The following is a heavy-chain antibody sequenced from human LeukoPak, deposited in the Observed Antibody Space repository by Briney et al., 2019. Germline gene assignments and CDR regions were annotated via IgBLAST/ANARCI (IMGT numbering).Heavy chain of an antibody. J-gene: IGHJ4*02. D-gene: IGHD3-22*01. CDR1: GFTVSSNY. Sequence: GGSLRLSCAASGFTVSSNYMSWVRQAPGKGLEWVSVIYSDGRTYYADSVKGRFTISRDNSKNTLYLQMNSLRAEDMAVYYCARAPGGTQASSGYFDYWGQGTLVTVSS. CDR2: IYSDGRT. V-gene: IGHV3-53*01. CDR3: ARAPGGTQASSGYFDY.